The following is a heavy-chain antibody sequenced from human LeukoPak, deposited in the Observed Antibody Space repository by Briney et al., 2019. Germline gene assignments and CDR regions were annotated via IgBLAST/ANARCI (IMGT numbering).Heavy chain of an antibody. CDR3: AREPSGEGAFDI. J-gene: IGHJ3*02. CDR1: GYTFTGYY. Sequence: ASVKVSCKASGYTFTGYYMHWVRQAPGQGLEWMGWINPNSGGTNYAQKFQGRVTMTRDTSISTAYMELSSLRSEDTAVYYCAREPSGEGAFDIWGQGTMVTVSS. V-gene: IGHV1-2*02. D-gene: IGHD4-17*01. CDR2: INPNSGGT.